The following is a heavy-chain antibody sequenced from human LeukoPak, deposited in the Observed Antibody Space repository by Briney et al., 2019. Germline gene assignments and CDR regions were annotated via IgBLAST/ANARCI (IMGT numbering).Heavy chain of an antibody. CDR2: GYHSGTT. J-gene: IGHJ4*02. Sequence: KPSETLSLICSVSGFSISSGFHWGWIRQPPGKGLEWIGSGYHSGTTYYNPSLKSRVTISVDTSKNQFSLKLSSVTAADTAVYYCARDGRGGYDLRSNPTDLRIDYWGQGTLVTVSS. CDR3: ARDGRGGYDLRSNPTDLRIDY. V-gene: IGHV4-38-2*02. CDR1: GFSISSGFH. D-gene: IGHD5-12*01.